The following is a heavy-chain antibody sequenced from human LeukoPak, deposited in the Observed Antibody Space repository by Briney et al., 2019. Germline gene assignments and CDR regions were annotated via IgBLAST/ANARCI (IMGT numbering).Heavy chain of an antibody. J-gene: IGHJ5*02. D-gene: IGHD6-13*01. Sequence: PGGSLRLPCAASGFIFSSYAMTWVRQAPGKGLEWVSAISASGGSTYYADSLKGRFTISRDNSKNTLYLQMNSLRAEDTAVYYCAHPTEYSSSWYGNWFDPWGQGTLVTVSS. V-gene: IGHV3-23*01. CDR1: GFIFSSYA. CDR2: ISASGGST. CDR3: AHPTEYSSSWYGNWFDP.